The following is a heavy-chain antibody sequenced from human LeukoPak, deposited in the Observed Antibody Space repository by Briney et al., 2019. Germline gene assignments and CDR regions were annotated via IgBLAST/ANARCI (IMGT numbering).Heavy chain of an antibody. CDR3: ARETGRYDTPPGY. CDR2: ISYDGSNK. D-gene: IGHD3-22*01. CDR1: GFTFSSYA. V-gene: IGHV3-30-3*01. Sequence: HPGGSLRLSCAASGFTFSSYAMHWVRQAPGKGLEWVAVISYDGSNKYYADSVKGRFTISRDNSKNTLYLQMNSLRAEDTAVYYCARETGRYDTPPGYWGQGTLVTVSS. J-gene: IGHJ4*02.